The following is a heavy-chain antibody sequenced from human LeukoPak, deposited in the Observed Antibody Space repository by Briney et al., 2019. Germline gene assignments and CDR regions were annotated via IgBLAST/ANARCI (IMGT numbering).Heavy chain of an antibody. V-gene: IGHV1-69*13. CDR1: GGTFSSYA. D-gene: IGHD2-8*01. J-gene: IGHJ6*02. CDR2: IIPIFGTA. CDR3: ARTVVHCTNGVCYIPEAYYYYYGMDV. Sequence: ASVKVSCKASGGTFSSYAISWVRQAPGQGLEWIGGIIPIFGTANYAQKFQGRVTITADESTSTAYMELSSLRSEDTAVYYCARTVVHCTNGVCYIPEAYYYYYGMDVWGQGTTVTVSS.